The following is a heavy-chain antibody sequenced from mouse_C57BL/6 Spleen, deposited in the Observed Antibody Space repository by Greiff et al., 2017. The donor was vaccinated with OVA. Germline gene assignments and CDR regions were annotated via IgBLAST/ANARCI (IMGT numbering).Heavy chain of an antibody. J-gene: IGHJ2*01. V-gene: IGHV5-17*01. D-gene: IGHD2-4*01. CDR3: ARREMGYDYDDYFDY. CDR1: GFTFSDYG. Sequence: EVKVVESGGGLVKPGGSLKLSCAASGFTFSDYGMHWVRQAPEKGLEWVAYISSGSSTIYYADTVKGRFTISRDNAKNTLFLQMTSLRSEDTAMYYCARREMGYDYDDYFDYWGQGTTLTVSS. CDR2: ISSGSSTI.